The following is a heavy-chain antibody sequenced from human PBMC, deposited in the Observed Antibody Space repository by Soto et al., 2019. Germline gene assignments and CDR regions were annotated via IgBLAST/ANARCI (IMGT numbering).Heavy chain of an antibody. CDR1: GFTFSSYS. J-gene: IGHJ4*02. D-gene: IGHD2-2*01. Sequence: DVRLLESGGGLVQPGGSLRLSCAASGFTFSSYSMSWVRQAPGKGLEWVSTIGTSASTYYGDSVRGRFTISRDNSRNTLYLQMNSLRAEDTAVSYCAALSRYCTSSNCDWGEGTLVTVSS. V-gene: IGHV3-23*01. CDR2: IGTSAST. CDR3: AALSRYCTSSNCD.